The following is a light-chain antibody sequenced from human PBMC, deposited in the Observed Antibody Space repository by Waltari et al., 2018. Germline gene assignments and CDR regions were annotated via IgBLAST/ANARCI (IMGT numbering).Light chain of an antibody. CDR3: SSYAGRNTVM. CDR1: SSDLGGSHY. J-gene: IGLJ3*02. Sequence: QTALTQPPSPSASPGQSVTIPRSGPSSDLGGSHYASWYRQPPGSAPKPLLYDVTNRPPGVPDRFSGSKSGNTASLTVSGLQAEDEADYYCSSYAGRNTVMFGGGTKLTVL. V-gene: IGLV2-8*01. CDR2: DVT.